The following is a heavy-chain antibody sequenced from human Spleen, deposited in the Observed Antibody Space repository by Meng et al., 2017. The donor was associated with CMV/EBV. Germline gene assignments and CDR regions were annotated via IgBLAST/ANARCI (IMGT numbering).Heavy chain of an antibody. CDR2: IYYSGST. V-gene: IGHV4-30-4*08. D-gene: IGHD4-17*01. CDR3: ASDNDYGDLDY. CDR1: GGSISSGDYY. Sequence: QEARPRLVNASQPLALTCTVSGGSISSGDYYWSWIRQPPGKGLEWIGYIYYSGSTYYNPSLKSRVTISVDTSKNQFSLKLSSVTAADTAVYYCASDNDYGDLDYWGQGTLVTVSS. J-gene: IGHJ4*02.